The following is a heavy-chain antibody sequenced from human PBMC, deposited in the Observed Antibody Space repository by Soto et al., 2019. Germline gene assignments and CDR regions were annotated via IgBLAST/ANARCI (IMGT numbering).Heavy chain of an antibody. V-gene: IGHV1-8*02. J-gene: IGHJ5*01. Sequence: APVKVSCKASGYTFTDYFIHWVRQAPGHGLEWMGWMNPNSGNTGYAQNFRGRVTMTQNTAIGTAYMELSSLRSDDTATYYCTRAYGAETFDFWGQGTRVTVSS. CDR1: GYTFTDYF. CDR3: TRAYGAETFDF. CDR2: MNPNSGNT. D-gene: IGHD3-10*01.